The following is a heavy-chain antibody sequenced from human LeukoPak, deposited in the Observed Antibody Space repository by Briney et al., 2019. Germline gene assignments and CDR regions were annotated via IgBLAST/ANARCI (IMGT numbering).Heavy chain of an antibody. J-gene: IGHJ6*03. CDR2: ISSSGSTI. CDR1: GFTFSSYE. D-gene: IGHD2-15*01. V-gene: IGHV3-48*03. CDR3: ARKYAAADYYYYMDV. Sequence: GGSLRLSCAASGFTFSSYEMNWVRQAPGKGLEWVSYISSSGSTIYYADSVKGRFTISRDNAKNSLYLQMNSLRAEDTALYYCARKYAAADYYYYMDVWGKGTTVTVSS.